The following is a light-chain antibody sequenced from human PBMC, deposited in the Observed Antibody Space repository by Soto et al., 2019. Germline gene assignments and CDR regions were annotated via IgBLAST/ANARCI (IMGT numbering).Light chain of an antibody. CDR2: GAS. J-gene: IGKJ2*01. V-gene: IGKV3-20*01. CDR1: QSVSNSY. CDR3: QQYGSSPYT. Sequence: EIELTQSPATLSLSPGERATLSCRASQSVSNSYLAWYQQKPGQAPRPLIYGASSRSTGMPDRCSGSGSAADFSLTIHRLEPEEFAVYDGQQYGSSPYTFGQGTRLEIK.